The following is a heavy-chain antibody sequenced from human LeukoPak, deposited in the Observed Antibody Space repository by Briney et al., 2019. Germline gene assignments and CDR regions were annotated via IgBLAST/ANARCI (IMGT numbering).Heavy chain of an antibody. V-gene: IGHV3-30*02. CDR2: IRYDGSNK. D-gene: IGHD6-19*01. CDR3: AKDGEETLYSSGGLSSGDAFDI. J-gene: IGHJ3*02. CDR1: GFTFSSYG. Sequence: HPGGSLRLSCAASGFTFSSYGMHWVRQAPGKGLEWVAGIRYDGSNKYYADSVKGRFTISRDNSKNTLYLQMNSLRAEDTAVYYCAKDGEETLYSSGGLSSGDAFDIWGQGTMVTVSS.